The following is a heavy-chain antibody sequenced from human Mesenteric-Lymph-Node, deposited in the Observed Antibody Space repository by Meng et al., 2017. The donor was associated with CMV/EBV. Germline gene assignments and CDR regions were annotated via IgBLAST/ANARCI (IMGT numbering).Heavy chain of an antibody. CDR2: IYYSGST. V-gene: IGHV4-31*03. D-gene: IGHD5-12*01. Sequence: SETLSLTCTVSGASISSGGYYWSWIRQHPGKGLEWIGSIYYSGSTYYNPSLKSRVNISVDTSKNQFSLRLSSVTAADTAVYYCASGRLLPSGDDTGYYYYGMDVWGQGTTVTVSS. CDR3: ASGRLLPSGDDTGYYYYGMDV. CDR1: GASISSGGYY. J-gene: IGHJ6*02.